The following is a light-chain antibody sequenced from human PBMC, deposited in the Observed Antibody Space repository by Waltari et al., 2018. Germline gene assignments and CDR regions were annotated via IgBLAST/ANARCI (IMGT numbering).Light chain of an antibody. J-gene: IGLJ6*01. CDR3: QSYDNKLKV. CDR1: FSNIGAGHA. CDR2: KNN. Sequence: QSVLTQPPSVSGAPGQTVTISCTGAFSNIGAGHAVHWYQRLPGAAPKLLIHKNNNQPSGVPARFTGSRSGASASLIIAGLQSEDEADYYCQSYDNKLKVFGSGTKVNVL. V-gene: IGLV1-40*03.